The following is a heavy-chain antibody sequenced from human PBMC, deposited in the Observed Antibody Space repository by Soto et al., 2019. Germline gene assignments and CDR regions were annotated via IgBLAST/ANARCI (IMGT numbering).Heavy chain of an antibody. CDR1: GYTFSIFD. Sequence: QVQLVQSGTEVKKPGASVKVSCKASGYTFSIFDINWVRQATGQGLEWLGWMSPSSGYTGYAQRFRGRVTMTRDTSISTAYMELSGLTSEDTAVYYCARGITRGVDYWGQGTLVTVSS. CDR2: MSPSSGYT. V-gene: IGHV1-8*01. D-gene: IGHD1-20*01. J-gene: IGHJ4*02. CDR3: ARGITRGVDY.